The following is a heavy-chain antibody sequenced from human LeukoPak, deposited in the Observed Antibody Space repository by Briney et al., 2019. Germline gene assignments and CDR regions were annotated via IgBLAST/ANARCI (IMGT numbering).Heavy chain of an antibody. V-gene: IGHV3-48*02. CDR1: GFTFSPYT. J-gene: IGHJ3*02. CDR3: ARVEYCGGDCYPDAFDI. CDR2: ISSSRSRETM. Sequence: GGSLRLSCTASGFTFSPYTMNWVRQAPGRGLEWVSYISSSRSRETMYYADSVKGRFTISRDNAKNSLYLQMNSLRDEDTAVYYCARVEYCGGDCYPDAFDIWGQGTMVTVSS. D-gene: IGHD2-21*02.